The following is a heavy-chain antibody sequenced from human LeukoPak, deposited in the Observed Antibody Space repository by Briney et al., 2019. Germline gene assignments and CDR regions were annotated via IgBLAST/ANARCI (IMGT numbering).Heavy chain of an antibody. D-gene: IGHD7-27*01. CDR1: GAYLTIYY. J-gene: IGHJ4*02. V-gene: IGHV4-4*07. CDR2: YASGTT. CDR3: ATGDHSFDN. Sequence: PSETLSLTCSVSGAYLTIYYWNWIRQPAGKGLEWIGRYASGTTTHNPSLKSQFTMSIDTSKNQVSLKLTSVTAADTAVYYCATGDHSFDNWGQGTLVTVTP.